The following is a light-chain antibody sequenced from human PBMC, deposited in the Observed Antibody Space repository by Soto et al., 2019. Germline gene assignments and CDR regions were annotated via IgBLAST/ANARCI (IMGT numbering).Light chain of an antibody. CDR3: QQLNSYLIT. CDR1: QDIAGY. V-gene: IGKV1-9*01. Sequence: DIQLTQSPSFLSASVGDRVTITCRASQDIAGYLAWYQEKPGKAPKLLIYATSILQSGVPSRFSGTVSGTEFTLTISSLQPEDIATYYCQQLNSYLITFGQGTQL. J-gene: IGKJ5*01. CDR2: ATS.